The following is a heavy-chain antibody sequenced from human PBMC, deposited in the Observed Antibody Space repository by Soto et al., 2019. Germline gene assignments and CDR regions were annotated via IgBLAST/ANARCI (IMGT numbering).Heavy chain of an antibody. V-gene: IGHV3-23*01. CDR1: GFTFSSYA. CDR3: AKVFYYYDSSGYYYFDY. CDR2: ISGSGSTI. D-gene: IGHD3-22*01. J-gene: IGHJ4*02. Sequence: PGGSLRLSCAASGFTFSSYAVSWVRQAPGKXPEWISSISGSGSTIYYADSVKGRFTISRDNSKNTLYLQMSSLRAEDTAVYYCAKVFYYYDSSGYYYFDYWGQGTLVTVSS.